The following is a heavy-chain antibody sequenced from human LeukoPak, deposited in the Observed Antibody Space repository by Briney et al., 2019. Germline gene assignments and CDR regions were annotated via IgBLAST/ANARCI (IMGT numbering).Heavy chain of an antibody. V-gene: IGHV3-23*01. Sequence: TGGSLRLSCAASGFTFSSYAMSWVRQAPGKGLEWVSPISGSGGGTYYADSVKGRFTISRDNSKNTLYLQMNSLRVEDTAVYYCAKDTIAAAGTAVGDFDYWGQGTLVTVSS. CDR3: AKDTIAAAGTAVGDFDY. CDR1: GFTFSSYA. D-gene: IGHD6-13*01. J-gene: IGHJ4*02. CDR2: ISGSGGGT.